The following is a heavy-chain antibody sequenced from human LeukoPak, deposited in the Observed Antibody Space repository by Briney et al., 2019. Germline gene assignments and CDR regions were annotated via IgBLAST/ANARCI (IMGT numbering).Heavy chain of an antibody. V-gene: IGHV3-74*01. J-gene: IGHJ5*02. CDR1: GFTFSNHW. Sequence: GGSLRLSCAASGFTFSNHWMHWVRQAPGKGLVWVSRINSDGNSASYADSVKGRFTISRDNAKNTLYLQMNSLRAEDTAVYYCARRRYCSSTNCYGDWFDPWGQGTLVTVSS. D-gene: IGHD2-2*01. CDR3: ARRRYCSSTNCYGDWFDP. CDR2: INSDGNSA.